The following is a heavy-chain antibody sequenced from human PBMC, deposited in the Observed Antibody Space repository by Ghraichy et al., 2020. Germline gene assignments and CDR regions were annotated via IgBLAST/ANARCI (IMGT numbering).Heavy chain of an antibody. V-gene: IGHV3-33*08. CDR2: IWYDGSYT. Sequence: GGSLRLSCAASKIIFSTYDMHWVRQAPCKGLEWVAVIWYDGSYTYYAESVQGRFTISRDNYKNTLYLQMNSLRVEDTAVYYCSRGAHGGNNDMDVWGQGTTVTVSS. J-gene: IGHJ6*02. D-gene: IGHD4-23*01. CDR3: SRGAHGGNNDMDV. CDR1: KIIFSTYD.